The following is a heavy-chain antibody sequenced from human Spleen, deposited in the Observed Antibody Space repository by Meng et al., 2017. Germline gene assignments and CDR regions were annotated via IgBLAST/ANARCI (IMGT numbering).Heavy chain of an antibody. Sequence: SVKVSCKALGGIFSNYVIGWVRQAPGQGLEWMGGINAVFGTTNYAQKFQDRVTITSDESTSTVYMELTRLTSEDTAVYFCARKAGNCISTTCYSLDYWGQGKLVTICS. CDR1: GGIFSNYV. CDR2: INAVFGTT. V-gene: IGHV1-69*13. CDR3: ARKAGNCISTTCYSLDY. D-gene: IGHD2-2*01. J-gene: IGHJ4*02.